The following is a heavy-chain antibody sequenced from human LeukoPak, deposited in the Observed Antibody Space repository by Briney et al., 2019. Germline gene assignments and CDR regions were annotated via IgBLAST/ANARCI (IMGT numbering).Heavy chain of an antibody. D-gene: IGHD2-2*01. V-gene: IGHV3-23*01. J-gene: IGHJ4*02. CDR2: ISGSGGSA. CDR1: GFTFSSYA. Sequence: GGSLRLSCAASGFTFSSYAMSWVRQAPGKGLEWVSAISGSGGSAFYADSVKGRFTISRDNSKNTLYLQMNSLTAEDTAVYYCAKTTDCSGSSCYAAGGYWGQGTLVSVSS. CDR3: AKTTDCSGSSCYAAGGY.